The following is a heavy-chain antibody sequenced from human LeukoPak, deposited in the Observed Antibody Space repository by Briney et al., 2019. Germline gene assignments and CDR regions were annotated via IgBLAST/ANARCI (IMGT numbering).Heavy chain of an antibody. D-gene: IGHD3-10*01. J-gene: IGHJ4*02. CDR2: INPKNGGT. CDR3: ARDQNYYGSGSHYNVDY. V-gene: IGHV1-2*02. Sequence: GASVKVSCKASAYTFTDYYIHGVRQAPGQGLEWMGWINPKNGGTDYAQNFQGRVTMTRDTSISTAYMELSRLRSDDTAVYYCARDQNYYGSGSHYNVDYWGRGTLVTVSS. CDR1: AYTFTDYY.